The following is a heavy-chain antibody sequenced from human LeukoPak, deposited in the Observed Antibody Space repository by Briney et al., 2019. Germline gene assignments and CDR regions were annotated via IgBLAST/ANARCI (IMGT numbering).Heavy chain of an antibody. J-gene: IGHJ4*02. CDR1: GGSFSGDY. D-gene: IGHD6-19*01. Sequence: SETLSLTCAVYGGSFSGDYWSWVRQPPGKGLEWIGEINHSGSTNYNPSLTSGGTISVDTSKNQFSLTLSSVTAADTAVYYCARGHGVAVAGSQDFDYWGQGTLVTVSS. V-gene: IGHV4-34*01. CDR2: INHSGST. CDR3: ARGHGVAVAGSQDFDY.